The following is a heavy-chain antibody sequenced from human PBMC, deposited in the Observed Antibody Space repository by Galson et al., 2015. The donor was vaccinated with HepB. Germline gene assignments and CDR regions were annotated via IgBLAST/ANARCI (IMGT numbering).Heavy chain of an antibody. CDR1: GFTFTSYS. V-gene: IGHV3-48*02. CDR2: ISGSSSTI. J-gene: IGHJ6*02. CDR3: ARGTTGTTGLKRYGMDV. Sequence: SLRLSCAASGFTFTSYSMNWVRQAPGKGLEWVSYISGSSSTIYYADSVKGRFTISRDNARNSLYLQMNSLRDEDTAVYYCARGTTGTTGLKRYGMDVWGQGTTVTVSS. D-gene: IGHD1-1*01.